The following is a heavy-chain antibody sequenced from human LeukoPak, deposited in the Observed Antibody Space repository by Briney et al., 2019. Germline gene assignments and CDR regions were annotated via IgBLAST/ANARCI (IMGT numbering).Heavy chain of an antibody. CDR1: GFTFSSYG. D-gene: IGHD3-22*01. CDR3: AKEVVVGAFDI. CDR2: ISYDGSNK. Sequence: GGSLRLSCAASGFTFSSYGMHWVRQAPGKGLEWVAVISYDGSNKYYADSVKGRFTISRDNSKNTLYPQMNSLRAEDTAVYYCAKEVVVGAFDIWGQGTMVTVSS. J-gene: IGHJ3*02. V-gene: IGHV3-30*18.